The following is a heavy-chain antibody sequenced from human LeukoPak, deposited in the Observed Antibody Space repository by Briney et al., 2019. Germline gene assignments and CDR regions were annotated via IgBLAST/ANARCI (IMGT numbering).Heavy chain of an antibody. CDR2: IVVGSGNT. D-gene: IGHD6-19*01. CDR1: GFTFTSSA. J-gene: IGHJ6*02. Sequence: SVKVSCKASGFTFTSSAMQWVRQVRGQRLEWIGWIVVGSGNTNYAQKFQERVTITRDMSTSTAYMELSSLRSEDTAVYYCAADLGQWLVYYGMDVWGQGTTVTVSS. CDR3: AADLGQWLVYYGMDV. V-gene: IGHV1-58*02.